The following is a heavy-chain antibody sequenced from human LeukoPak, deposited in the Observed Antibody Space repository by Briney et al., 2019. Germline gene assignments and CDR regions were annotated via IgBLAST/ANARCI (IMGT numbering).Heavy chain of an antibody. D-gene: IGHD6-13*01. CDR2: MNPNSGNT. Sequence: ASVKVSCKASAYTFTSYDINLVRQATGQGLEWMGWMNPNSGNTGYAQKFQGRVTMTRNTSISTAYMELSSLRSEDTAVYYCARGRGRGIAAAGSFFDYWGQGTLVTVSS. CDR3: ARGRGRGIAAAGSFFDY. J-gene: IGHJ4*02. CDR1: AYTFTSYD. V-gene: IGHV1-8*02.